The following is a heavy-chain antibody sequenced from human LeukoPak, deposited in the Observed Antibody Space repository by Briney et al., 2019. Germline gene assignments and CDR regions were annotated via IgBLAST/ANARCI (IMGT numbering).Heavy chain of an antibody. CDR2: INWNGGST. Sequence: AGGSLRLSCAASGFTFDDYGMSWVRQAPGKGLEWVSGINWNGGSTGYADSVKGRFTISRDNAENSLYLQMNSLRAEDTALYYCARYPTYYYDSSGYKEGSYFDYWGQGTLVTVSS. J-gene: IGHJ4*02. CDR3: ARYPTYYYDSSGYKEGSYFDY. D-gene: IGHD3-22*01. V-gene: IGHV3-20*04. CDR1: GFTFDDYG.